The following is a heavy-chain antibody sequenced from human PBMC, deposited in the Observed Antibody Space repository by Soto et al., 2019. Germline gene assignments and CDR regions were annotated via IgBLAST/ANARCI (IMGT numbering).Heavy chain of an antibody. D-gene: IGHD6-13*01. V-gene: IGHV1-69*13. J-gene: IGHJ4*02. CDR1: GGTFSSYA. CDR3: ARPGMAAAGTFDY. Sequence: SVKVSCKASGGTFSSYAISWVRQAPGQGLEWMGGIIPIFGTANYAQKFQGRVTITADESTSTAYMELSSLRSEDTAVYYCARPGMAAAGTFDYWGQGTLVTVSS. CDR2: IIPIFGTA.